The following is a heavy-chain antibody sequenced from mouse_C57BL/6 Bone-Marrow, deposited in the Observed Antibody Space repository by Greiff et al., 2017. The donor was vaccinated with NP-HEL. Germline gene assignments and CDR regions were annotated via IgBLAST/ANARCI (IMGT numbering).Heavy chain of an antibody. V-gene: IGHV1-82*01. J-gene: IGHJ2*01. CDR1: GYAFSSSW. D-gene: IGHD3-2*02. CDR3: ANSSGYGFDY. Sequence: VQLQQSGPELVKPGASVKISCKASGYAFSSSWMNWVKQRPGKGLEWIGRIYPGDGDTNYNGKFKGKATLTADKSSSTAYMPLSSLTSEDAAVYFCANSSGYGFDYWGQGTTLTVSS. CDR2: IYPGDGDT.